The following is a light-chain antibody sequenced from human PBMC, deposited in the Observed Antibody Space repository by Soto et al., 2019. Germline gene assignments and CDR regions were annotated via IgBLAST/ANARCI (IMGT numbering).Light chain of an antibody. CDR3: LLSYSGARGV. CDR2: DTS. V-gene: IGLV7-46*01. J-gene: IGLJ2*01. Sequence: QAVVTQEPSLTVSPGGTVTLTCGSSTGAVTSGHYPYWFQQKPGQAPRTLIYDTSNKHSWTPARFSGSLLGGKAALTLSGXXXXXXXEYYCLLSYSGARGVFGGGTKL. CDR1: TGAVTSGHY.